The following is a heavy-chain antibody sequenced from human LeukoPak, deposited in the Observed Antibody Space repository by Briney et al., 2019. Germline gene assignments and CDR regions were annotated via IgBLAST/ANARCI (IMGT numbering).Heavy chain of an antibody. CDR3: ARDPYSGGYGADYYYYMDV. J-gene: IGHJ6*03. CDR1: RFIFSSYN. V-gene: IGHV3-21*01. Sequence: GGSLRLSCSASRFIFSSYNMNWVRQAPGQALEWVSSITSSSSHTFYADSVRGRYTIFRDNAQKSLYLQMDSLTAEDTAVYYCARDPYSGGYGADYYYYMDVWGKGTTVTVSS. CDR2: ITSSSSHT. D-gene: IGHD1-26*01.